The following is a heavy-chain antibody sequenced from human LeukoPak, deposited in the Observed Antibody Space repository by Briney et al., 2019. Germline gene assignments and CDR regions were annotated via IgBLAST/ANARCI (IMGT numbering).Heavy chain of an antibody. D-gene: IGHD3-22*01. CDR1: GFTLSSYA. J-gene: IGHJ4*02. Sequence: PGGSLRLSCAASGFTLSSYAMTWVRQAPGKGLEWVSAVSGSGGATYYADSVKGRFTISRDKSKNTLYLQMKSLSAEDTAVYYCARLYDSSGYYTTEAFDSWGQGTLVTVSS. CDR3: ARLYDSSGYYTTEAFDS. CDR2: VSGSGGAT. V-gene: IGHV3-23*01.